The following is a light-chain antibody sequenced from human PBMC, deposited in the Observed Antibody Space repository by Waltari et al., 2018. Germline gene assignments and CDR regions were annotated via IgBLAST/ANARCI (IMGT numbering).Light chain of an antibody. CDR3: HQYYNTPFT. V-gene: IGKV3-11*01. CDR1: PSFGSY. J-gene: IGKJ3*01. CDR2: DAS. Sequence: EIVLTQSPATLSLSPGERATPPCRASPSFGSYLAWYQQRPGQAPRLLISDASNRATGIPARFSGSGSETDFTLTISSLEPEDFAVYYCHQYYNTPFTFGPGTKVDIK.